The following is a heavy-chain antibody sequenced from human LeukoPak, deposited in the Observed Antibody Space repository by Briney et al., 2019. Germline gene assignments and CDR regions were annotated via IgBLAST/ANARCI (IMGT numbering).Heavy chain of an antibody. V-gene: IGHV3-30*02. Sequence: GGSLRLSCAASGFTFSSYGMHWVRQAPGKGLEWVAFIRYDGSNKYYADSVKGRFTISRDNSKNTLYLQMNSLRAEDTAVYYCARADYGDYGLLSYFDYWGQGTLVTVSS. J-gene: IGHJ4*02. D-gene: IGHD4-17*01. CDR2: IRYDGSNK. CDR1: GFTFSSYG. CDR3: ARADYGDYGLLSYFDY.